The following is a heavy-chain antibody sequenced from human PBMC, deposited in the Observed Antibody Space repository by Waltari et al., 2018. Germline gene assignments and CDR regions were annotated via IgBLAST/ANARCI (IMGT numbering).Heavy chain of an antibody. J-gene: IGHJ6*02. V-gene: IGHV1-46*01. CDR3: ARDTGALWMDV. CDR1: EYTFTSSY. Sequence: QVQLVQSGAEVKKPGASVKISCKTSEYTFTSSYIHWVRQAPGQGLEWMGIINPSGGNTSDAQKFQGRVTMTRDTSTSTVYMELSSLRSEDTAVYYCARDTGALWMDVWGQGTTVTVSS. CDR2: INPSGGNT. D-gene: IGHD2-21*01.